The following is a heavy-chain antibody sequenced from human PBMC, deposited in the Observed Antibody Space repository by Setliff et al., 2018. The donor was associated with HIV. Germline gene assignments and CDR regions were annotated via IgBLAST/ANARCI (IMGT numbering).Heavy chain of an antibody. CDR1: GVSTSNNNYW. CDR3: ARQGDGYNLYHVYYFDY. Sequence: SETLSLTCAVSGVSTSNNNYWWSWVRQPPGKGLEWIGEAYHRGNTNYNPSLRSRVTISVDTSKNQFSLKLSSVTAADTAVYYCARQGDGYNLYHVYYFDYWGQGTLVTVSS. J-gene: IGHJ4*02. CDR2: AYHRGNT. D-gene: IGHD5-12*01. V-gene: IGHV4-4*02.